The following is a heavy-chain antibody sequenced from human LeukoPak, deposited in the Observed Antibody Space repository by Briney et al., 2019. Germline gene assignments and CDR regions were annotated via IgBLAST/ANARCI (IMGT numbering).Heavy chain of an antibody. J-gene: IGHJ4*02. V-gene: IGHV3-23*01. D-gene: IGHD2-15*01. CDR1: GFTFSTSA. CDR3: AKGLVVNDNYFDN. CDR2: ISASGGST. Sequence: PGGSLRLSCAASGFTFSTSAMTWVRQAPGKGLEWVSGISASGGSTYYADSVKGRFTISRDNSKNTLYLQMNNLRVEDTAVYFCAKGLVVNDNYFDNWGQGTLVTVSS.